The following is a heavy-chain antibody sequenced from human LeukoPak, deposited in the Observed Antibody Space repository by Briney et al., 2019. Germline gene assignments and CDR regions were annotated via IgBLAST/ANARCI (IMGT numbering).Heavy chain of an antibody. CDR3: ASTGYCSSTSCYHFDY. CDR2: IYHSGST. J-gene: IGHJ4*02. CDR1: GGSISSGGYS. V-gene: IGHV4-30-2*01. Sequence: SETLSLTCAVYGGSISSGGYSWSWIRQPPGKGLEWIGYIYHSGSTYYNPSLKSRVAISVDRSKNQFSLKLSSVTAADTAVYYCASTGYCSSTSCYHFDYWGQGTLVTVSS. D-gene: IGHD2-2*01.